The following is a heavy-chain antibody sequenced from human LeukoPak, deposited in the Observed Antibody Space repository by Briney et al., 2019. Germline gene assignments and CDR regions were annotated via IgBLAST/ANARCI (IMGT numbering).Heavy chain of an antibody. V-gene: IGHV3-30*02. CDR1: GFTFSSYG. Sequence: GGSLRLSCAASGFTFSSYGMHWVRQAPGKGLEWVAFIRYDGSNKYYADSVKGRFTISRDNSKKTLYLQMNSLRAEDTAVYYCAKGSWLRVSSYGMDAWGQGTTVTVSS. CDR2: IRYDGSNK. CDR3: AKGSWLRVSSYGMDA. J-gene: IGHJ6*02. D-gene: IGHD5-12*01.